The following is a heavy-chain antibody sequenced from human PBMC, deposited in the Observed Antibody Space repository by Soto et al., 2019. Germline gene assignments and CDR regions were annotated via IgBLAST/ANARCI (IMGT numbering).Heavy chain of an antibody. CDR2: INSDGSRT. CDR1: GFTFSSYW. J-gene: IGHJ1*01. D-gene: IGHD5-18*01. Sequence: EVQLVESGGGLVQPGGSLRLSCAASGFTFSSYWMHWVRQAPGKGLVWVSRINSDGSRTSYADSAKGRFTISRDNAKNTLYLQMNSLRAEDTAVYYCARGGGVHYEGNGYLGQHWGQGTLVTVSS. V-gene: IGHV3-74*01. CDR3: ARGGGVHYEGNGYLGQH.